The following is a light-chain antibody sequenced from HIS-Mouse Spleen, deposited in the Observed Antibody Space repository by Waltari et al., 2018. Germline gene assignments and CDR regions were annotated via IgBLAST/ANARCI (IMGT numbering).Light chain of an antibody. V-gene: IGLV3-19*01. CDR3: NSRDSSGNHYV. J-gene: IGLJ1*01. CDR1: ILRSYY. CDR2: GKN. Sequence: SSELTQDPAVSVALVQTVRITCQGAILRSYYASLYQQKPGQAPVLVIYGKNNRPSGIPDRFSGSSSGNTASLTITGAQAEDEADYYCNSRDSSGNHYVFGTGTKVTVL.